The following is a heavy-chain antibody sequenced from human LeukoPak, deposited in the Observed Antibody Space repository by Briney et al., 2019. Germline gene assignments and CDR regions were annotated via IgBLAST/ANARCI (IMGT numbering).Heavy chain of an antibody. CDR1: GGSISSGSYY. CDR2: IYTSGST. Sequence: PSQTLSLTCTVSGGSISSGSYYWSWIRQPAGKGLEWIGRIYTSGSTNYNTSLKSRVTISVDTSKNQFSLKLSSVTAADTAVYYCARAKYSSGWYNWFDPWGQGTLVTVSS. CDR3: ARAKYSSGWYNWFDP. J-gene: IGHJ5*02. V-gene: IGHV4-61*02. D-gene: IGHD6-19*01.